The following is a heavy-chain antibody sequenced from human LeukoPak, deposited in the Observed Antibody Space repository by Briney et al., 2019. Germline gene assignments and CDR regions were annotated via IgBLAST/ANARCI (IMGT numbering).Heavy chain of an antibody. V-gene: IGHV1-2*02. CDR2: INPNSGGT. CDR3: ARDPSYYDFWGGYQHTFDY. CDR1: GYTFTGYY. J-gene: IGHJ4*02. D-gene: IGHD3-3*01. Sequence: GASVKVSCKASGYTFTGYYMHWVRQAPGQGLEWMGWINPNSGGTNYAQKFQGRVTMTRDTSISTAYMELSRLRSDDTAVYYCARDPSYYDFWGGYQHTFDYWGQGTLVTVSS.